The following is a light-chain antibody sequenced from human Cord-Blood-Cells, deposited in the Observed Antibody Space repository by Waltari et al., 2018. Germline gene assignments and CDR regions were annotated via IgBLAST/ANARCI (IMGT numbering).Light chain of an antibody. CDR1: SSDVGGYNY. J-gene: IGLJ3*02. V-gene: IGLV2-11*01. CDR3: SGV. CDR2: DVS. Sequence: QSALTQPRSVSGSPGQSVTISCTGTSSDVGGYNYVSWYQQHPGKAPKLRIYDVSKRPSGVPDRCSGSKSGNTASLTISGLQAEDEADYAGSGVFGGGTKLTVL.